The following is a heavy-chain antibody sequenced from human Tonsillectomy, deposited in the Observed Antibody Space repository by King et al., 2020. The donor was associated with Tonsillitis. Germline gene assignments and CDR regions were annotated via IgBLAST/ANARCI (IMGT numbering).Heavy chain of an antibody. J-gene: IGHJ4*02. CDR2: AFYSGDA. V-gene: IGHV4-39*07. Sequence: QLQESGPSLVKPSETLSLTCTVSGGSMITTDYYWGWIRQPPGKGLEWIGSAFYSGDAYYNTSLKSRVTISVDTSKSQFSLEMSSMTAADTAVYYCARQRGRGDDMLPGYPIEYWGQGTLVTVSS. CDR1: GGSMITTDYY. CDR3: ARQRGRGDDMLPGYPIEY. D-gene: IGHD3-9*01.